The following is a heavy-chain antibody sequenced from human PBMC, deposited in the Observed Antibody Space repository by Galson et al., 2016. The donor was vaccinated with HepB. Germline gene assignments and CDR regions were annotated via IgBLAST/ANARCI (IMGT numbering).Heavy chain of an antibody. J-gene: IGHJ1*01. CDR1: GLTVRYA. CDR3: ATLCGVFGVDQFFQR. CDR2: IGGSGETT. Sequence: SLRLSCAASGLTVRYAMSWVRQAPGAGLQWVSSIGGSGETTSYADSVQGRVTISRDNAKNILFLEMNNLRAEDSALYYCATLCGVFGVDQFFQRWGRGTLVTVSS. V-gene: IGHV3-23*01. D-gene: IGHD3-3*01.